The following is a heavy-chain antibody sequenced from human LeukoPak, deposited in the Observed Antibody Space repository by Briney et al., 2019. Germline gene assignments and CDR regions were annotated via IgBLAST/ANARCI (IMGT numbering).Heavy chain of an antibody. Sequence: SETLSLTCAVSGGSISSGGYSWSWIRQPPGKGLEWIGYIYHSGSTYYNPSLKSRVTISVDTSKNQFSLKLSSVTAADTAVYYCARGLRGYSYGKIFDYWGQGTLVTVSS. CDR1: GGSISSGGYS. CDR2: IYHSGST. J-gene: IGHJ4*02. D-gene: IGHD5-18*01. V-gene: IGHV4-30-2*01. CDR3: ARGLRGYSYGKIFDY.